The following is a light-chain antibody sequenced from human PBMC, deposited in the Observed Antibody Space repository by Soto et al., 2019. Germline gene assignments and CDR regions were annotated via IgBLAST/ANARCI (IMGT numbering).Light chain of an antibody. J-gene: IGKJ4*01. CDR2: DAS. Sequence: GARGRVSWKASQSVNTYLGWYQQRPGQAPILLIYDASNRATGIPARFSGSGSGTAVTLTMRSLEPEVLSVYSCQQRSSSPPTCGGGTKVDIK. CDR3: QQRSSSPPT. V-gene: IGKV3-11*01. CDR1: QSVNTY.